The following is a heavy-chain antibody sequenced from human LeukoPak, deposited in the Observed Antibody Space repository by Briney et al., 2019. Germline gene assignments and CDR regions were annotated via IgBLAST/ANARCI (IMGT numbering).Heavy chain of an antibody. D-gene: IGHD3-9*01. Sequence: SGTLSLTCTVSGYSISSGYYWGWIRQPPGKGLEWIGSIYHSGSTYYNPSLKSRVTISVDTSKNQFSLKLSSVTAADTAVYYCAASYYDILTGPTNFDYWGQGTLVTVSS. CDR1: GYSISSGYY. CDR3: AASYYDILTGPTNFDY. CDR2: IYHSGST. V-gene: IGHV4-38-2*02. J-gene: IGHJ4*02.